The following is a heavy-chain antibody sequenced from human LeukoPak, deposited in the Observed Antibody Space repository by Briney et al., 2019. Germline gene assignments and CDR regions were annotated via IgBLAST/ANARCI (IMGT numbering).Heavy chain of an antibody. V-gene: IGHV4-59*08. CDR3: ARSITGTMVYFDY. CDR2: IHSSGST. J-gene: IGHJ4*02. CDR1: GGTISSYY. Sequence: PSETLSLTCTVSGGTISSYYWNWIRQPPGKGLEWIGYIHSSGSTKYNPSLKSRVTISVDTSKNQFSLKLSSVTAADRAVYYCARSITGTMVYFDYWGQGTLVTVSS. D-gene: IGHD1-7*01.